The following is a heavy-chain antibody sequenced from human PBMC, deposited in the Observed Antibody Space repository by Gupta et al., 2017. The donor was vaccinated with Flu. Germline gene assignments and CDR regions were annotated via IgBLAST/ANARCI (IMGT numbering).Heavy chain of an antibody. CDR1: GFTFSNAW. CDR3: TTDDELIGITGNSVGRNAFDI. Sequence: EVQLVESGGGLVKPGGSLRLSCAASGFTFSNAWMSWVRQAPGKGLEWVGRIKSKTDGGTTDYAAPVKGRFTISRDDSKNTLYLQMNSLKTEDTAVYYCTTDDELIGITGNSVGRNAFDIWGQGTMVTVSS. D-gene: IGHD1-20*01. V-gene: IGHV3-15*01. J-gene: IGHJ3*02. CDR2: IKSKTDGGTT.